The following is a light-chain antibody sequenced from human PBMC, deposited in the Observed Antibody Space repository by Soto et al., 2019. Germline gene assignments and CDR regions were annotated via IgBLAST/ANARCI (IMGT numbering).Light chain of an antibody. J-gene: IGKJ1*01. Sequence: DIQMTQSPSTLSASVGDRVTITCRASQSLNSLLSWYQQKPGRAPKLLIYDASTLESGVPSRFSGSGSGTEFTLTISSLQTDDFATYYCQQYNSYSSWTFGQGTMV. CDR2: DAS. V-gene: IGKV1-5*01. CDR1: QSLNSL. CDR3: QQYNSYSSWT.